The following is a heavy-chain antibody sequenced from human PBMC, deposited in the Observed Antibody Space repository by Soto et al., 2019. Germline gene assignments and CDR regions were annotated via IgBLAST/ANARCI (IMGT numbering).Heavy chain of an antibody. J-gene: IGHJ6*03. CDR2: ISSSSSYM. Sequence: GGSLRLSCAASGFTFSSYSMNWVRQAPGKGLEWVSSISSSSSYMYYADSVKGRFTISRDNAKNSLYLQMNSLRAEDTAVYYCARVGEHYYYYMDVWGKGTTVTVSS. CDR3: ARVGEHYYYYMDV. CDR1: GFTFSSYS. V-gene: IGHV3-21*01.